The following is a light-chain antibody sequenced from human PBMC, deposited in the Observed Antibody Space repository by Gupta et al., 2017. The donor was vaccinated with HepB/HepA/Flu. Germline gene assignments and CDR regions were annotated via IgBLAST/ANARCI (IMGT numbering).Light chain of an antibody. Sequence: DIVMTQSPDSLAVSLGARATINCKSSQSVLYSFNNKNYLAWYPQKPGQPPKLLIYWASTRESGVPDRFSGSGSGTDFTLTISSLQAEDVAVYYCQQYYTTLAPTFGGGTKVEIK. CDR2: WAS. V-gene: IGKV4-1*01. CDR3: QQYYTTLAPT. J-gene: IGKJ4*01. CDR1: QSVLYSFNNKNY.